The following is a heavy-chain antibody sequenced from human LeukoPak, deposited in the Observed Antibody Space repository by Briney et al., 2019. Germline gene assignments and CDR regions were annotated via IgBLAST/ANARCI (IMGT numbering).Heavy chain of an antibody. CDR1: GFTFSSYA. V-gene: IGHV3-23*01. CDR3: ARAAYCGGDCYSGPMPFDY. J-gene: IGHJ4*02. D-gene: IGHD2-21*02. Sequence: PGGSLRLSCAASGFTFSSYAMSWVRQAPGEGLEWVSGISGSGGTTYHADSVKGRFTISRDNAKNSLYLQMNSLRAEDTAVYYCARAAYCGGDCYSGPMPFDYWGQGTLVTVSS. CDR2: ISGSGGTT.